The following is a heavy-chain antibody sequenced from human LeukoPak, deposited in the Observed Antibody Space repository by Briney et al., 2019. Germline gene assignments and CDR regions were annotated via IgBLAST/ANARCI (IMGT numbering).Heavy chain of an antibody. CDR1: GFTFSSYG. V-gene: IGHV3-21*01. J-gene: IGHJ4*02. CDR3: ARVQQWLAPDY. D-gene: IGHD6-19*01. Sequence: PGGSLRLSCAASGFTFSSYGMNWVRQAPGKGPEWVSSISSISTYTHYADSVKGRFTISRDNAKNSLYLQMNSLRAEDTAVYYCARVQQWLAPDYWGQGTLVTVSS. CDR2: ISSISTYT.